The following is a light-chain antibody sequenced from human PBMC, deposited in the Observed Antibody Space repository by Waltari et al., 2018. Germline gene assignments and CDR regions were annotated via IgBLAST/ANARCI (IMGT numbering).Light chain of an antibody. CDR1: QSIINF. V-gene: IGKV1-39*01. J-gene: IGKJ3*01. Sequence: DIQLTQSPSSLSASVGDRVTITCRASQSIINFVNWYQQKPGKAPKLLIYSTSSLQSGVPSRYSGTGSTTDLTLTISRLQPEDFATYCCQQSYNPPIAIGPGTKV. CDR3: QQSYNPPIA. CDR2: STS.